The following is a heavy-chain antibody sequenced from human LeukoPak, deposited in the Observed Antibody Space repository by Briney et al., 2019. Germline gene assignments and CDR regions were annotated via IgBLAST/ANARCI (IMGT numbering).Heavy chain of an antibody. CDR1: GFTFGDYA. CDR3: TRVPIRTVTMIVVIRGHDAFDI. D-gene: IGHD3-22*01. V-gene: IGHV3-49*03. J-gene: IGHJ3*02. Sequence: PGGSLRLSCTASGFTFGDYATSWFRQAPGKGLEWVGFMRGKAYGWTTEYAASVKDRFPISRDDSKSIAYMTMNSLKTEDTDVYYCTRVPIRTVTMIVVIRGHDAFDIWGQGTTVTVSS. CDR2: MRGKAYGWTT.